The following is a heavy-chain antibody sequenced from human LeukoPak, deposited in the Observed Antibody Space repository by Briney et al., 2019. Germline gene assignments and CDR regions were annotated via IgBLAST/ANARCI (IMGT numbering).Heavy chain of an antibody. CDR2: IKEDGSEK. CDR3: ARVRYMDV. CDR1: GFTFSSYW. Sequence: PGGSLRLSCAVSGFTFSSYWMNWVRQAPGKGLEWVANIKEDGSEKNYVDSVKGRFTISRDNAKNSLYLQMNSLRAEDTAVYYCARVRYMDVWGNGTTVTVYS. V-gene: IGHV3-7*01. J-gene: IGHJ6*03.